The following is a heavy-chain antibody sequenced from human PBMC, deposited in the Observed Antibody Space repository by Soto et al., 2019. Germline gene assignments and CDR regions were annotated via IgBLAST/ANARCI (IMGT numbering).Heavy chain of an antibody. CDR1: GYSFTNYG. CDR2: ISAFNGNT. Sequence: QDQLVQSGAEVKKPGASVTVSCKASGYSFTNYGVTWVRQAPGQGLEWMGWISAFNGNTHYAQNLQGRVTMTTAASTSTAYMDLRSLRSDDTAVYYCARDRGVAPPVAGNTHYYYYMDVWGKGTTVTVSS. J-gene: IGHJ6*03. CDR3: ARDRGVAPPVAGNTHYYYYMDV. V-gene: IGHV1-18*01. D-gene: IGHD6-19*01.